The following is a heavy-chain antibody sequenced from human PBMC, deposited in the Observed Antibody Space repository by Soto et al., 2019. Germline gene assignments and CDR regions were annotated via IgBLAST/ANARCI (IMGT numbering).Heavy chain of an antibody. V-gene: IGHV4-4*07. J-gene: IGHJ2*01. D-gene: IGHD2-8*01. Sequence: SETLSLACAISGDSIGNFYWSWIRQPAGKGLESLGRLSASGRTNYSPSLQSRVTMSLDRSKNRFSLRLTSVSAADTAVYFCARGMGRYFDIWGRGTLVTVSS. CDR3: ARGMGRYFDI. CDR1: GDSIGNFY. CDR2: LSASGRT.